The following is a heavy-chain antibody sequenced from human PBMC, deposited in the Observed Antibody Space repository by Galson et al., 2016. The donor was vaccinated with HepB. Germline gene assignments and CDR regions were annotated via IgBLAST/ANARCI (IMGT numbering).Heavy chain of an antibody. CDR3: ARGREARGVRAFDI. Sequence: SVKVSCKASGFTFMSDDINWVRQAPGQGLEWMGWTHPKTGNTGYEQKFQGRVIMTRDVSSDTVYMDLNSLTSDDTAVYYCARGREARGVRAFDIWGQGTLIIVSS. CDR2: THPKTGNT. CDR1: GFTFMSDD. J-gene: IGHJ3*02. D-gene: IGHD3-10*01. V-gene: IGHV1-8*01.